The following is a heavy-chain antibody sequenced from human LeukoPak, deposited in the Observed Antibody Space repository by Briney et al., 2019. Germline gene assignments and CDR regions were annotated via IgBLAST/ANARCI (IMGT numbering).Heavy chain of an antibody. V-gene: IGHV3-23*01. D-gene: IGHD3-3*01. CDR2: ISGSGGST. CDR1: GFTFSSYE. J-gene: IGHJ3*02. Sequence: VQPGGSLRLSCAASGFTFSSYEMNWVRQAPGKGLEWVSAISGSGGSTYYADSVKGRFTISRDNSKNTLYLQMNSLRAEDTAVYYCAKGHVLRFLEWLPLDVAFDIWGQETMVTVSS. CDR3: AKGHVLRFLEWLPLDVAFDI.